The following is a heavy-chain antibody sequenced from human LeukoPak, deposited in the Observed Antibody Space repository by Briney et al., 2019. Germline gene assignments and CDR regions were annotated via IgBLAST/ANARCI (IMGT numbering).Heavy chain of an antibody. CDR1: GASISDYY. J-gene: IGHJ4*02. CDR2: IYATET. D-gene: IGHD3-16*02. V-gene: IGHV4-4*07. Sequence: SETLSLTCNVSGASISDYYWSWIRQSAGKGLEWIGRIYATETDFNPSLKSRLTMSIDTSKNQFSLKLRSVTAADTAVYYCARRGPSPDYRQPPDYWGQGTLVTVSS. CDR3: ARRGPSPDYRQPPDY.